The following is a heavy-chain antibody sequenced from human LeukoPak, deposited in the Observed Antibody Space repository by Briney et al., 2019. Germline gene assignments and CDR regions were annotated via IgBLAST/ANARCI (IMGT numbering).Heavy chain of an antibody. CDR1: GFTFNSYG. D-gene: IGHD6-13*01. J-gene: IGHJ4*02. CDR3: ASSRSSSWHNFDY. Sequence: GGSLRLSCAASGFTFNSYGMHWVRQAPGKGLEWVAVISYDGSNKYYAESVKGRFTISRDNSKNTLDLQMNSLRAEDTAVYYCASSRSSSWHNFDYWGQGTLVTVSS. CDR2: ISYDGSNK. V-gene: IGHV3-30*03.